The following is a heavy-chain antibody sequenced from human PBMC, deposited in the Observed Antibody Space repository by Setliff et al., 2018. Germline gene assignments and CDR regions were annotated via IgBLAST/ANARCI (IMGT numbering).Heavy chain of an antibody. V-gene: IGHV3-7*01. CDR2: IKQDGSEK. CDR1: GFTFSTYW. Sequence: GGSLRLSCAASGFTFSTYWMSWVRQAPGKGLEWVANIKQDGSEKYYVDSVKGRFTISRDNAKNSLYLQMNSLRAEDTAVYYCARDCGWYYYDSSGYYDYWGQGTLVTVSS. D-gene: IGHD3-22*01. J-gene: IGHJ4*02. CDR3: ARDCGWYYYDSSGYYDY.